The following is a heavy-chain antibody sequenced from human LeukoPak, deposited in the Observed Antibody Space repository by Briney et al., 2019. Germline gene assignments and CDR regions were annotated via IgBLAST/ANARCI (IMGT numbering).Heavy chain of an antibody. V-gene: IGHV4-34*01. CDR1: GGSFSGYY. D-gene: IGHD2-15*01. J-gene: IGHJ4*02. CDR3: ARGTSDIIVVIAATPFDY. CDR2: INHSGST. Sequence: SETLSLTCAVYGGSFSGYYWSWIRQPPGKGLEWIGEINHSGSTNYNPSLKSRVTISVDTSKNQFSLKLSSVTAADTAAYYCARGTSDIIVVIAATPFDYWGRGTLVTVSS.